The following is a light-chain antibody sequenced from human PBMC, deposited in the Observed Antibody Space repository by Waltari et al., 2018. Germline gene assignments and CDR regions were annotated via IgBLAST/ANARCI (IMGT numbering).Light chain of an antibody. J-gene: IGLJ2*01. CDR2: EGS. CDR3: CSYAGVV. CDR1: SSGVGRYNL. V-gene: IGLV2-23*01. Sequence: QSALTQPASVSGSPGQSITISCTGTSSGVGRYNLVSWYQQNPGKAPKLMIYEGSKRPSGVSNRFSGSKSGNTASLTISGLQAEDEADYYCCSYAGVVFGGGTKLTIL.